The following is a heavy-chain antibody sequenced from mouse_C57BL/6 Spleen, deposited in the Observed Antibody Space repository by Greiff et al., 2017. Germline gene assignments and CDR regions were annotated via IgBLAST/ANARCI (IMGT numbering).Heavy chain of an antibody. CDR2: INPNNGGT. CDR1: GYTFTDYY. D-gene: IGHD2-10*01. V-gene: IGHV1-26*01. Sequence: VQLQQSGPELVKPGASVKISCKASGYTFTDYYMNWVKQSHGKSLEWIGDINPNNGGTSYNQKFKGKATLTVDKSSSTAYMELRSLTSEDSAVYYCARTYYGNHFDYWGQGTTLTVSS. J-gene: IGHJ2*01. CDR3: ARTYYGNHFDY.